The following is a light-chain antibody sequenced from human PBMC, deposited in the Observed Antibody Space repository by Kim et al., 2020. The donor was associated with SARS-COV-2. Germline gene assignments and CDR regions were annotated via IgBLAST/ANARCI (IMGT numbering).Light chain of an antibody. Sequence: ASVGDRTPIPCRASQDISNALAWYKQKPGKAPERLLYAASRLQGWVPSRFSGSGSGTEYTLTISGLQPEDFASYYCQQHYNSLSTFGQGTKVDI. CDR1: QDISNA. J-gene: IGKJ2*01. V-gene: IGKV1-NL1*01. CDR3: QQHYNSLST. CDR2: AAS.